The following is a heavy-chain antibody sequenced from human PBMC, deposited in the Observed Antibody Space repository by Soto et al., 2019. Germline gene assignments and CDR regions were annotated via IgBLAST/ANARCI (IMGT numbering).Heavy chain of an antibody. CDR3: ARDPPYHYGDWDY. J-gene: IGHJ4*02. V-gene: IGHV3-7*01. CDR1: GFTFSSYW. D-gene: IGHD4-17*01. CDR2: IKQDGSEK. Sequence: EVQLVESGGGLVQPGGSLRLSCAASGFTFSSYWMSWVRQAPGQGLEWVANIKQDGSEKYYVDSVKGRFTISRDNAKNSRYLQMNSLRAEDTAVYYCARDPPYHYGDWDYWGQGTLVTVAS.